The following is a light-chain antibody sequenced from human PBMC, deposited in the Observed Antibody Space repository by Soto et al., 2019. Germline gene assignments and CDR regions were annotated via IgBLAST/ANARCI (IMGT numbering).Light chain of an antibody. J-gene: IGKJ4*01. CDR3: MQGTHWPLT. Sequence: DVVMTQSPLSLPVTLGQPASISCRSSQSLVYSDGNTYLSWFQQRPGQSPRRLIYKVSNRDSGVPDRLSGSGSGTDFTLKISRVEAEDVGVYYCMQGTHWPLTFGGGTKVEIK. CDR1: QSLVYSDGNTY. V-gene: IGKV2-30*01. CDR2: KVS.